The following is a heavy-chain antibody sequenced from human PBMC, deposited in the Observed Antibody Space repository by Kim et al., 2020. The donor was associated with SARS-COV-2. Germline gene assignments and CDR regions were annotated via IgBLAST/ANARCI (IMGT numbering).Heavy chain of an antibody. CDR3: ASLRYGDYVGFYYFDY. Sequence: SETLSLTCTVSGGSISSYYWSWIRQPPGKGLEWIGYIYYSGSTNYNPSLKSRVTISVDTSKNQFSLKLSSVTAADTAVYYCASLRYGDYVGFYYFDYWGQGTLVTVSS. D-gene: IGHD4-17*01. CDR1: GGSISSYY. CDR2: IYYSGST. V-gene: IGHV4-59*01. J-gene: IGHJ4*02.